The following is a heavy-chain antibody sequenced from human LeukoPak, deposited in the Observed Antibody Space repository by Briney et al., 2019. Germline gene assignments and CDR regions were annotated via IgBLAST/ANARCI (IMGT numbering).Heavy chain of an antibody. V-gene: IGHV4-34*01. Sequence: SETLSLTCAVYGGSFRGYYWSWIRQPPGKGLEWIGEINHSGSTNYNPSLKSRVTISVDTSKNQFSLKLSSVTAADTAVYYCAREGGGYYPTPHDAFDIWGQGTMVTVSS. CDR1: GGSFRGYY. J-gene: IGHJ3*02. CDR3: AREGGGYYPTPHDAFDI. D-gene: IGHD3-3*01. CDR2: INHSGST.